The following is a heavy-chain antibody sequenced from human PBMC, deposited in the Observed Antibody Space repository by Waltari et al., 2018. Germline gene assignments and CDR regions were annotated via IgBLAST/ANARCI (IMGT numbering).Heavy chain of an antibody. CDR2: ISGSTDIT. CDR1: GFTFSSYG. CDR3: AKDMTIFDASDI. J-gene: IGHJ3*02. V-gene: IGHV3-23*01. Sequence: EVQLLESGGGVAQPGGSLRRSCAASGFTFSSYGMTWGRQAPGKGLEWVSGISGSTDITYYSDSVKGRFTISGDISKTTLYLQMNSLRAEDTAIYYCAKDMTIFDASDIWGQGTMVTVSS. D-gene: IGHD3-3*01.